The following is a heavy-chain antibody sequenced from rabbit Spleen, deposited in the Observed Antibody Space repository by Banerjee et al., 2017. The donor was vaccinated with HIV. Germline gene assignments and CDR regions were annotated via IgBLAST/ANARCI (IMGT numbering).Heavy chain of an antibody. CDR3: ARAGEGGDGNLNL. V-gene: IGHV1S45*01. D-gene: IGHD5-1*01. Sequence: QEQLEESGGDLVKPEGSLTLTCTASGFSFSYSYWICWVRQAPGKGLEWIACLYVGSGGGAKYASWAKGRFTISKASSTTVALQMTSLTVADTSTYFCARAGEGGDGNLNLWGLGTLVTVS. CDR1: GFSFSYSYW. CDR2: LYVGSGGGA. J-gene: IGHJ4*01.